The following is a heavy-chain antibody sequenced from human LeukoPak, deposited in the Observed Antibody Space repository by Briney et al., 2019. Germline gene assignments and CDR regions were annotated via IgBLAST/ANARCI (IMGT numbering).Heavy chain of an antibody. CDR2: ICSSGSTM. Sequence: GGSLRLSCAASGFTFSDYEMIWVRQTPEKGVEWVSHICSSGSTMYYAESVKGRFTISRDSAENSLYLQMSSLRAEDTAVYYCAREDRRDGYNFDYWGQGTLVTVSS. D-gene: IGHD5-24*01. CDR1: GFTFSDYE. J-gene: IGHJ4*02. V-gene: IGHV3-48*03. CDR3: AREDRRDGYNFDY.